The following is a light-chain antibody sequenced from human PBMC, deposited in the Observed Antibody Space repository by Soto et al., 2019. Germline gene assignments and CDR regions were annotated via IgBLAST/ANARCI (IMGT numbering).Light chain of an antibody. V-gene: IGLV2-14*01. Sequence: QSALTQPASVSGSPGQSITISCTGTSSDVGGYNYVSWYQQHPGKAPKLMIYDVSNRPSGVSNRFSGSKSGNTASLNISGLQAEDEADYYCSSDTSSSTLVVFGGGTKLTVL. CDR1: SSDVGGYNY. CDR2: DVS. CDR3: SSDTSSSTLVV. J-gene: IGLJ2*01.